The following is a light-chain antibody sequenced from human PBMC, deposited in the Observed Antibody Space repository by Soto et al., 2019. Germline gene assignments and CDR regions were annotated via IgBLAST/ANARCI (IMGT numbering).Light chain of an antibody. CDR2: DAS. CDR1: QGISSY. Sequence: SSLSASVGDRVSITCRASQGISSYLGWYQQKPGKAPNLLIYDASTLHSGVPSRFSGGGSGTDFTLTISSLQPEDFATYYCQQVNVYPSTFGGGTKVDIK. CDR3: QQVNVYPST. V-gene: IGKV1-9*01. J-gene: IGKJ4*01.